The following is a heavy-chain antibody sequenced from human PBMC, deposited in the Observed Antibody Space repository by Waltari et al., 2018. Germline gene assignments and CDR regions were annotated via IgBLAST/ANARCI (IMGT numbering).Heavy chain of an antibody. V-gene: IGHV4-61*02. J-gene: IGHJ6*04. CDR3: ARDGRGGEPMDV. Sequence: QVQLQESGPGLVKPSQTLSLTCTVSGGSISSGSYYWSWIRQPAGKGREWIGRIYTSGSTTYNPALKCRVTISVDTSKTQFSLKLSSVTAADTAVYYCARDGRGGEPMDVWGKGTTVTVSS. D-gene: IGHD1-26*01. CDR2: IYTSGST. CDR1: GGSISSGSYY.